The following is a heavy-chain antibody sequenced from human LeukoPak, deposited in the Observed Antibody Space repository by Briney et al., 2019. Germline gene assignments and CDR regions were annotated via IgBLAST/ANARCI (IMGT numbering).Heavy chain of an antibody. CDR3: ARDQYYDFWSGYSYYFDY. Sequence: GGSLRLSGAASGFTFSSYWMSWVRQAPGKGLEWVANIKQDGSEKYYVDSVKGRFTISRDNAKNSLYLQMNSLRAEDTAVYYCARDQYYDFWSGYSYYFDYWGQGTLVTVSS. CDR2: IKQDGSEK. J-gene: IGHJ4*02. V-gene: IGHV3-7*03. CDR1: GFTFSSYW. D-gene: IGHD3-3*01.